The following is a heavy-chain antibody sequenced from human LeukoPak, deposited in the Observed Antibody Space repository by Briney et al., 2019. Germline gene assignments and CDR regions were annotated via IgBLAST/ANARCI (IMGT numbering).Heavy chain of an antibody. CDR3: ARDTVSRIAARPYYYYYYGMDV. V-gene: IGHV4-4*02. Sequence: SETLSLTCAVSGGSISGSNWWSWVRQPPGKGLEWIGEIYHSGSTNYNPSLKSRVTISVDTSKNQFSLKLSSVTAADTAVYYCARDTVSRIAARPYYYYYYGMDVWGQGTTVTVSS. D-gene: IGHD6-6*01. CDR2: IYHSGST. CDR1: GGSISGSNW. J-gene: IGHJ6*02.